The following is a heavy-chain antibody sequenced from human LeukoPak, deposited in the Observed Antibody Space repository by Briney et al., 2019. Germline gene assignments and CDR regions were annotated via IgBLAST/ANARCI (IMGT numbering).Heavy chain of an antibody. V-gene: IGHV3-30*18. D-gene: IGHD3-10*01. CDR1: GFTFSSYG. J-gene: IGHJ4*02. CDR3: AKDAESWFGELLYYFDY. Sequence: GRSLRLSCAASGFTFSSYGMPWVRQAPGKGLEWVAVISYDGSNKYYADSVKGRFTISRDNSKNTLYLQMNSLRAEDTAVYYCAKDAESWFGELLYYFDYWGQGTLVTVSS. CDR2: ISYDGSNK.